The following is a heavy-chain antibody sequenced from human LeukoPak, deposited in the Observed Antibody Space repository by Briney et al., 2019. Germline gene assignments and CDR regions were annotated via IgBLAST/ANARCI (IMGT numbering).Heavy chain of an antibody. J-gene: IGHJ6*02. D-gene: IGHD2-15*01. CDR1: GFTFSDYY. Sequence: GGSLRLSCAASGFTFSDYYMSWIRQAPGKGLEWVSYISGSSSTIYYADSVKGRFTISRDNAKNSLYLQMNSLRAEDTAVYYCARVFKEIVVVYTGTAYYYGMDVWGQGTTVTVSS. V-gene: IGHV3-11*04. CDR3: ARVFKEIVVVYTGTAYYYGMDV. CDR2: ISGSSSTI.